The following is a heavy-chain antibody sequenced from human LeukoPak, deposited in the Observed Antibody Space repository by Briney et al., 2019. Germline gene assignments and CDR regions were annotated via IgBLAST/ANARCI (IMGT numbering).Heavy chain of an antibody. CDR2: ICTSGST. V-gene: IGHV4-4*07. Sequence: SDTLSLTCTVSGGSISSYYWSWIRQPAGKGLEWIGRICTSGSTNYNPSLKSRVTISVDKSKNQFSLKLSSVTAADTAVYYCATTRVGFSYFDYWGQGTLVTVSS. J-gene: IGHJ4*02. CDR3: ATTRVGFSYFDY. D-gene: IGHD1-26*01. CDR1: GGSISSYY.